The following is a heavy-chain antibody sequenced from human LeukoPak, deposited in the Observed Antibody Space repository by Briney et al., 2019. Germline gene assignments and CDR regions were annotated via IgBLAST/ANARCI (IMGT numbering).Heavy chain of an antibody. Sequence: SETLSLTCTVSGGSISSYYWGWIRQPAGKGLEWIGRIYTSGSTNYNPSLKSRVTMSVDTSKNQFSLKLSSVTAADTAVYYCARGPSSSYYDFWSGPGGYYYGMDVWGQGTTVTVSS. J-gene: IGHJ6*02. CDR3: ARGPSSSYYDFWSGPGGYYYGMDV. V-gene: IGHV4-4*07. CDR2: IYTSGST. CDR1: GGSISSYY. D-gene: IGHD3-3*01.